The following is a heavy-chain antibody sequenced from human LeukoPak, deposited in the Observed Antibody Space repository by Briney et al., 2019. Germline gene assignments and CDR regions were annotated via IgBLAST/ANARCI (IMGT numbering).Heavy chain of an antibody. CDR3: AKDRGGRVAAAAPAGY. D-gene: IGHD6-13*01. V-gene: IGHV3-30*02. Sequence: GGSLRLSCAASGFTFSSYGMHWVRQAPGKGLEWVAFIRYDGSNKYYADSVKGRFTISRDNSKNTLYLQMNSLRAEDTAVYYCAKDRGGRVAAAAPAGYWGQGTLVTVSS. J-gene: IGHJ4*02. CDR2: IRYDGSNK. CDR1: GFTFSSYG.